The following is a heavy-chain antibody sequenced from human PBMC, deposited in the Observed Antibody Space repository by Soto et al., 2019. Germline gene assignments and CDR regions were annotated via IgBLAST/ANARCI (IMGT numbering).Heavy chain of an antibody. V-gene: IGHV4-38-2*01. CDR3: EGVGELHPWFDY. J-gene: IGHJ5*01. Sequence: SETLSLTCAVYGGSFSGYYWGWIRQPPGKGLEWIGSIYHSGSTSYNPSLKSRVTISVDTSKNQFSLRVTSVTAADTAMYYCEGVGELHPWFDYWGQGTLVTVSP. CDR2: IYHSGST. CDR1: GGSFSGYY. D-gene: IGHD3-10*01.